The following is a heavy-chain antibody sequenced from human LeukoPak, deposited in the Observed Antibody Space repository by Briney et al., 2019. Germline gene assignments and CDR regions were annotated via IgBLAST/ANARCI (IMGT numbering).Heavy chain of an antibody. J-gene: IGHJ4*02. CDR1: GFTFDDYT. Sequence: PGGSLRLSCAASGFTFDDYTMHWVRQAPGKVRRWASLISWDGGSTYYADSVKGRFTISRVNSKNSLYLQMNSLRTEDTALYYCAKDLRPHADNYFDYWGQGTLVTVSS. V-gene: IGHV3-43*01. CDR3: AKDLRPHADNYFDY. CDR2: ISWDGGST.